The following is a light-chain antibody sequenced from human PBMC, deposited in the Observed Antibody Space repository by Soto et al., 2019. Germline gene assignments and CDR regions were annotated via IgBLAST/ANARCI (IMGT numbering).Light chain of an antibody. V-gene: IGLV1-40*01. CDR3: LSFDSSLSVV. J-gene: IGLJ2*01. CDR2: GNT. CDR1: SSNIGAGYD. Sequence: QSVLTQPPSVSGAPGQRVTIPCTGSSSNIGAGYDVHWYQQLPGRAPKLLIYGNTNRPSGVPDRFSGSKSGTSASLASTGLQAEDEADYYCLSFDSSLSVVFGGGTKLIVL.